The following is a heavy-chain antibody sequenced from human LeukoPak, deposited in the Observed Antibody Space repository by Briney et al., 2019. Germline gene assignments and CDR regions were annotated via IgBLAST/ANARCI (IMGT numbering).Heavy chain of an antibody. CDR3: ARSGGLEKTGKFLSN. V-gene: IGHV1-18*01. D-gene: IGHD3-3*01. CDR2: ISAYNGNT. CDR1: GYTFTSYG. J-gene: IGHJ4*02. Sequence: ASVKVSCKASGYTFTSYGISWVRQAPGQGLEWMGWISAYNGNTNYAQKLQGRVTMTTDTSTSTAYMELRSLRSDDTAVYYCARSGGLEKTGKFLSNWGQGTLVTVSS.